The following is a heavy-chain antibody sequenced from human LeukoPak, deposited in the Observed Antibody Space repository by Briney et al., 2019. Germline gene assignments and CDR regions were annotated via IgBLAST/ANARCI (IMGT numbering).Heavy chain of an antibody. V-gene: IGHV4-39*07. J-gene: IGHJ5*02. CDR2: IYYSGGT. Sequence: SETLSLTCTVSGGSISSSNCYWGWIRQPPGKGLEWIGSIYYSGGTYYNPSLKSRVTISVDTSKNQFSLKLSSVTAADTAVYYCASRRRGVRGKNWFDPWGQGTLVTVSS. CDR3: ASRRRGVRGKNWFDP. CDR1: GGSISSSNCY. D-gene: IGHD1-26*01.